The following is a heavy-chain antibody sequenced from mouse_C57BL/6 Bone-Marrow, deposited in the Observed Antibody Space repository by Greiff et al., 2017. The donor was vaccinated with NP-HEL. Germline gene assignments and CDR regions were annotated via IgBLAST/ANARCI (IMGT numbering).Heavy chain of an antibody. Sequence: QVQLQQPGAELVKPGASVKLSCKASGYTFTSYWMHWVKQRPGQGLEWIGMIHPNSGSTNYNEKFKSKATLTVDKSSSTAYMQLSSLTSEDSAVYYCAITTVVATRGFDVWGTGTTVTVSS. CDR3: AITTVVATRGFDV. J-gene: IGHJ1*03. CDR2: IHPNSGST. V-gene: IGHV1-64*01. D-gene: IGHD1-1*01. CDR1: GYTFTSYW.